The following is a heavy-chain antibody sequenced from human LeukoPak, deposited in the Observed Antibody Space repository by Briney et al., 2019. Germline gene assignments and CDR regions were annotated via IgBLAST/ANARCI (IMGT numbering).Heavy chain of an antibody. CDR3: ARDVNRGFDY. V-gene: IGHV3-21*01. CDR1: GFTFSSYT. D-gene: IGHD3-16*02. J-gene: IGHJ4*02. Sequence: GGSLRLSCVASGFTFSSYTMNWVRQAPGRGLEWVSFISRGSSHIYYADSVTGRFTISRDNAKNSLYLQMNSLRAEDTALYYCARDVNRGFDYWGQGTLVTVSS. CDR2: ISRGSSHI.